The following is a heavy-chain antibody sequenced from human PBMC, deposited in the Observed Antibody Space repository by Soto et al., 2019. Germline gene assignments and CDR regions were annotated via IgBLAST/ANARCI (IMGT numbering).Heavy chain of an antibody. CDR3: AKGQYSGSFIIDY. D-gene: IGHD1-26*01. CDR1: GFTFDDYT. Sequence: QPGGSLRLSCAASGFTFDDYTMHWVRQAPGKGLEWVSLISWDGGSTYYADSVKGRFTISRDNSKNSLYLQMNSLRTEDTALYYCAKGQYSGSFIIDYWGQGTLVTVSS. J-gene: IGHJ4*02. V-gene: IGHV3-43*01. CDR2: ISWDGGST.